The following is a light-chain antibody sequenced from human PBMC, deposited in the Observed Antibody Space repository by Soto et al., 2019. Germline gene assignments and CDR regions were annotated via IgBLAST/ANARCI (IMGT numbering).Light chain of an antibody. CDR3: QKYNSAFIT. CDR1: QVISNY. CDR2: AAS. V-gene: IGKV1-27*01. Sequence: DIQLTQSPSSLSASVVDRVTITFRASQVISNYLGWYQQKPGKVPKLLIYAASTLQSGVPSRFSGSGSGTDFTLTISSLQPEDVATYYCQKYNSAFITVGQGTRLEIK. J-gene: IGKJ5*01.